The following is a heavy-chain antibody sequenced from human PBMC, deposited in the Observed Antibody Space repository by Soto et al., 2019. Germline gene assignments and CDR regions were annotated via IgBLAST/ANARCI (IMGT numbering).Heavy chain of an antibody. D-gene: IGHD4-17*01. V-gene: IGHV3-30*18. J-gene: IGHJ6*02. CDR2: ISNDGSSK. CDR3: AKDNGDYGMDV. Sequence: QVQLVEAGGGVVQPGWSLRLSCAASGVTFSTYGMHWVRQAPGKGLEWVAVISNDGSSKYYVDSVKGRITISRDNSKNTLYLQMNSLRAEDTAVYYCAKDNGDYGMDVWGQGTTVTVSS. CDR1: GVTFSTYG.